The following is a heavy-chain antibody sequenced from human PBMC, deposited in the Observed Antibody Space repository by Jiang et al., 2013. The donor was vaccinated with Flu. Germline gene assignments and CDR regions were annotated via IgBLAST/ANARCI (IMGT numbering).Heavy chain of an antibody. CDR2: MSPYSGNT. V-gene: IGHV1-8*01. CDR3: AREDTARARPYNWFDP. D-gene: IGHD5-18*01. Sequence: SGAEVKKPGASVKVSCKASGYTFTHYDVSWVRQATGQGLEWMGWMSPYSGNTGFARKFLGRVTMTRDTSTSTAYMELRSLRSDDTAVYYCAREDTARARPYNWFDPWGQGTLVTVSS. J-gene: IGHJ5*02. CDR1: GYTFTHYD.